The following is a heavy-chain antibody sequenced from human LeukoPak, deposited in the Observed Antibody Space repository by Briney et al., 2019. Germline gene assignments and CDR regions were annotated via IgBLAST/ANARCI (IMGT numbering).Heavy chain of an antibody. Sequence: PGGSLRLSCAASGFTFSRYEMNWVRQAPGKGLEWVSYISSSGSTIYYADSVKGRFTISRDNAKNSLYLQMNSLRAEDTAIYFCARESVIANDAFDIWGQGTMVTVSS. CDR3: ARESVIANDAFDI. CDR1: GFTFSRYE. J-gene: IGHJ3*02. D-gene: IGHD3-22*01. V-gene: IGHV3-48*03. CDR2: ISSSGSTI.